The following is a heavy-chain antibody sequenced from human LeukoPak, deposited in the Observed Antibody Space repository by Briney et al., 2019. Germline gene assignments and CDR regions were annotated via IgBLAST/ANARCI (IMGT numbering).Heavy chain of an antibody. CDR3: AREAGDGYNTGPIDY. CDR2: INPNSGGT. V-gene: IGHV1-2*02. D-gene: IGHD5-24*01. CDR1: GYTFTGYY. Sequence: ASVKVSCKASGYTFTGYYMHWVRQAPGQGLEWMGWINPNSGGTNYAQKFQGRVTMTRDTSISTAYMELSRLRSGDTAVYYCAREAGDGYNTGPIDYWGQGTLVTVSS. J-gene: IGHJ4*02.